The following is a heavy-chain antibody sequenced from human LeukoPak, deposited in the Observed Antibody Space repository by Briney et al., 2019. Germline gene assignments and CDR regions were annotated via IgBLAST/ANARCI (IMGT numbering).Heavy chain of an antibody. Sequence: GGSLRLSCAASGFTFSNYAMNWVRQAPGKGLEWVSGIRIADNTYYADSVKGRFTISRDNSKNTLYLQMNSLRAEDTAVYYCASSPLYYYDSSGYPLVSWGQGTLVTVSS. CDR3: ASSPLYYYDSSGYPLVS. CDR1: GFTFSNYA. CDR2: IRIADNT. V-gene: IGHV3-23*01. D-gene: IGHD3-22*01. J-gene: IGHJ4*02.